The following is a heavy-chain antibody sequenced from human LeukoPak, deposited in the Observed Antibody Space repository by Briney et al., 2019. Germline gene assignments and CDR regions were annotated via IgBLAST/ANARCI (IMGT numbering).Heavy chain of an antibody. Sequence: SETLSLTRAVYGGSFSGYYWSWIRQPPGKGLEWIGEINHSGSTNYNPSLKSRVTISVDTSKNQFSLKLSSVTAADTAVYYCARGLRLRGAFDIWGQGTMVTVSS. D-gene: IGHD5-18*01. CDR3: ARGLRLRGAFDI. CDR2: INHSGST. CDR1: GGSFSGYY. V-gene: IGHV4-34*01. J-gene: IGHJ3*02.